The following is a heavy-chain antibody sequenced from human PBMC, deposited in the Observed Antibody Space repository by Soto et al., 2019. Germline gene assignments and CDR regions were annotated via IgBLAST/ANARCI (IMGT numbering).Heavy chain of an antibody. CDR1: GYIFIDYW. V-gene: IGHV5-51*01. CDR2: VYPRDSDT. J-gene: IGHJ4*02. D-gene: IGHD2-15*01. Sequence: GESLKISCKASGYIFIDYWIGWVRQMPGKGLEWMGIVYPRDSDTRYSPSFQGQVTISADKSTGTAFLQWRSLKASDTALYYCARPPLPGYSIHFNSWGQGTLVTVSS. CDR3: ARPPLPGYSIHFNS.